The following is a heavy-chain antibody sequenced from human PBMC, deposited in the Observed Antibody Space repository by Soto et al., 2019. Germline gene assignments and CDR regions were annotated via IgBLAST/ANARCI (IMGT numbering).Heavy chain of an antibody. CDR1: GYTFTSYG. CDR3: ARLIAARPDWFDP. V-gene: IGHV1-18*01. Sequence: ASVKVSCKASGYTFTSYGISWVRQAPGRGLERMGWISAYNGNTNYAQKLQGRVTMTTDTSTSTAYMELRSLRSDDTAVYYCARLIAARPDWFDPWGQGTLVTVSS. CDR2: ISAYNGNT. D-gene: IGHD6-6*01. J-gene: IGHJ5*02.